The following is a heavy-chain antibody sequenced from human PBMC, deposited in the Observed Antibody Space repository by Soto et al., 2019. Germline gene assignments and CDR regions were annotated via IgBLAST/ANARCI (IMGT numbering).Heavy chain of an antibody. CDR3: AREKAVVKPNYYYYYGMDV. CDR1: GFTVSSNY. Sequence: EVQLVETGGGLIQPGGSLRLSCAASGFTVSSNYMSWVRQAPGKGLEWVSVIYSGGSTYYADSVKGRFTISRDNSKNTLYLQMNSLRAEDTAVYYCAREKAVVKPNYYYYYGMDVWGQGTTVTVSS. J-gene: IGHJ6*02. D-gene: IGHD6-19*01. V-gene: IGHV3-53*02. CDR2: IYSGGST.